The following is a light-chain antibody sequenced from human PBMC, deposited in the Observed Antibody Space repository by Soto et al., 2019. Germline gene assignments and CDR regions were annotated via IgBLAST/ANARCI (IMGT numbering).Light chain of an antibody. CDR2: GAS. CDR1: QSVGSDF. Sequence: EIVLTQSPGTLSLSPGEGATLSCRASQSVGSDFLAWYQQRPGQPPRILIFGASGRAAGIPDRFSGSGSGTDFALTISRLEPEDCALYYCQQYGSLSLACGQGTKVEI. CDR3: QQYGSLSLA. J-gene: IGKJ1*01. V-gene: IGKV3-20*01.